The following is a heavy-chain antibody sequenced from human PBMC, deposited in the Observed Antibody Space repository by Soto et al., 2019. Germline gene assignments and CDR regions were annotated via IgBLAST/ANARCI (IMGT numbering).Heavy chain of an antibody. D-gene: IGHD2-2*01. J-gene: IGHJ5*02. CDR1: GASISSAGYS. CDR3: ARDRCSSTSGEGCWFGP. V-gene: IGHV4-31*03. CDR2: ITYSGDT. Sequence: SETLSLTCTVSGASISSAGYSWSWVRQHPGKGLEWIGYITYSGDTDYNPSLRSRVSISIDASRNQFSLKLSSVTAADTAVYYWARDRCSSTSGEGCWFGPWGKGTLVTVS.